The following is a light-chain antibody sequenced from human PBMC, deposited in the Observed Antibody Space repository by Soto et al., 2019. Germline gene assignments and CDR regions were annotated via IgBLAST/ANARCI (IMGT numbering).Light chain of an antibody. V-gene: IGKV1-39*01. Sequence: DIQMTQSPSSLSASVGDRVTITCGASQTIAMYVNWFQQKPGKAPKPLIYTTSSLQSGVPPRFSGSGSETDFTLTISRLQPEDSATYYCQQSFTTPYTVGQGTKVDIK. CDR2: TTS. CDR3: QQSFTTPYT. CDR1: QTIAMY. J-gene: IGKJ2*01.